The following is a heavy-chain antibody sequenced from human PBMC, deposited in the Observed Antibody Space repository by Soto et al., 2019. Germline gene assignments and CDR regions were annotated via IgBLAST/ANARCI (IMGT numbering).Heavy chain of an antibody. CDR3: ARDRAAAGTGWFDP. D-gene: IGHD6-13*01. J-gene: IGHJ5*02. V-gene: IGHV1-69*08. CDR1: GGTFSSYT. Sequence: QVQLVQSGAEVKKPGSSVKFSCKASGGTFSSYTISWVRQAPGQGLEWMGRIIPILGIANYEQKFQGRVTITADKSTSTAYMELSSLSYEDTAVYYCARDRAAAGTGWFDPWGQGTLVTVSS. CDR2: IIPILGIA.